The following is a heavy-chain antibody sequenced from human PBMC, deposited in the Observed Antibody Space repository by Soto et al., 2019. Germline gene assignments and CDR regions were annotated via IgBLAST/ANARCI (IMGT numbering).Heavy chain of an antibody. CDR3: ARGGIPYSKYYFDY. CDR2: IYYSGST. V-gene: IGHV4-31*03. D-gene: IGHD5-18*01. CDR1: GGSISSGVYY. Sequence: SETLSLTCTVSGGSISSGVYYWSWIRQHPGKGLEWIGYIYYSGSTYYNPSLKSRVTISVDTSKNQFSLKLSSVTAADTAVYYCARGGIPYSKYYFDYWGQGTLVTVSS. J-gene: IGHJ4*02.